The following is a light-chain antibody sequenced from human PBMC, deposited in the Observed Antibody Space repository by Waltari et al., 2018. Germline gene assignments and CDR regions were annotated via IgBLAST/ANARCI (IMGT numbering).Light chain of an antibody. CDR2: DAS. V-gene: IGKV3-20*01. Sequence: EIVLTQSPGTLSLSPGERAPLSCRASQSVSRNYLTWYQQKPGQAPRLLIYDASTRATGVPDRFGGSGSGTDFTLTISRLEPEDFAVYYCQQYGDSPPYTFGQGTRLEIK. CDR3: QQYGDSPPYT. CDR1: QSVSRNY. J-gene: IGKJ2*01.